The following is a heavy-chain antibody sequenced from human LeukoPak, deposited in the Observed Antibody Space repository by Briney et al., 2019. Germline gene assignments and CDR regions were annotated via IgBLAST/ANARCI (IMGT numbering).Heavy chain of an antibody. D-gene: IGHD2-15*01. CDR2: MRAYNGNT. CDR1: GYTFTSYG. J-gene: IGHJ4*02. Sequence: ASVKVSCKSSGYTFTSYGISWVRQAPGQGLEWRGWMRAYNGNTNYAQKLQGRVTMTTDTYTSTAYMELRRLRSDDTALYYCASTIWDYDVAATDYYFYYWGPGTLVTVSS. CDR3: ASTIWDYDVAATDYYFYY. V-gene: IGHV1-18*01.